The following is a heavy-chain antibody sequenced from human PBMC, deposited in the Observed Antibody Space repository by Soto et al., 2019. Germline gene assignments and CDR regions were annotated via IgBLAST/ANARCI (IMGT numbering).Heavy chain of an antibody. V-gene: IGHV1-18*01. CDR1: GYTFTSYG. J-gene: IGHJ6*02. Sequence: ASVKVSCKASGYTFTSYGISWVRQAPGQGLEWMGWISAYNGNTNYAQKLQGRVTMTTDTSTSTAYMELRSLRSDDTAVYYCARDSSSWYFRDYYYGMYVWGQGTTVTVSS. D-gene: IGHD6-13*01. CDR2: ISAYNGNT. CDR3: ARDSSSWYFRDYYYGMYV.